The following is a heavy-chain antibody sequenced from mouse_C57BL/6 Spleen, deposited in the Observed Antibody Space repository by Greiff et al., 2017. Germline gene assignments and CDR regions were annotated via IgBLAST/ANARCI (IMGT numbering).Heavy chain of an antibody. CDR2: INPNNGGT. CDR3: ARLLLYRDAMDY. CDR1: GYTFTDYN. D-gene: IGHD2-1*01. Sequence: EVQLQQSGPELVKPGASVKMSCKASGYTFTDYNMHWVKQSHGKSLEWIGYINPNNGGTSYNQKFKGKATLTADKSSSTAYMQLSSLTSEDSAVYFCARLLLYRDAMDYWGQGTSVTDSS. J-gene: IGHJ4*01. V-gene: IGHV1-22*01.